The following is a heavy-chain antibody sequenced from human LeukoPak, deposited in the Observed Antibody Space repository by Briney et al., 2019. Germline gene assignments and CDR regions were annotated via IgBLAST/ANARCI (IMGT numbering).Heavy chain of an antibody. V-gene: IGHV4-34*01. Sequence: SETLSLTCAVYGGSFSGYYWSWIRQPPGKGLEWIGEINHSGSTNYNPSLKSRVTISVDTSKNQFSLRLSSVADADTAVYFCARATWGFFWFDPWGQGSLVTVSS. J-gene: IGHJ5*02. CDR1: GGSFSGYY. CDR2: INHSGST. D-gene: IGHD7-27*01. CDR3: ARATWGFFWFDP.